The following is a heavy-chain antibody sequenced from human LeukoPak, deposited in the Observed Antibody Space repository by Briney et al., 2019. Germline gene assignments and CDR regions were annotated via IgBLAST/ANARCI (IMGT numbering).Heavy chain of an antibody. V-gene: IGHV4-30-4*08. Sequence: SSETLSLTCAVYGGSFSGYYWSWIRQPPGKGLEWIGYIYYSGSTYYNPSLKSRVTISVDTSKNQFSLKLSSVTAADTAVYYCASYSGYDYACDYWGQGTLVTVSS. D-gene: IGHD5-12*01. CDR3: ASYSGYDYACDY. CDR1: GGSFSGYY. J-gene: IGHJ4*02. CDR2: IYYSGST.